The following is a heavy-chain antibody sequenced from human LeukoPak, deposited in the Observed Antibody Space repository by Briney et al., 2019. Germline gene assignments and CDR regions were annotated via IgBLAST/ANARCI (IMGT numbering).Heavy chain of an antibody. J-gene: IGHJ4*02. CDR3: ARRHGRCSDGSCYYPDY. CDR1: GYTFTSYD. Sequence: WASVKVSCKASGYTFTSYDINWVRQATGRGLEWMGWMNPNSGNTGYAQKFQGRVTMTRNSSITTAYMELSSLRSEDTAVYYCARRHGRCSDGSCYYPDYWGQGTLVTVSS. CDR2: MNPNSGNT. D-gene: IGHD2-15*01. V-gene: IGHV1-8*01.